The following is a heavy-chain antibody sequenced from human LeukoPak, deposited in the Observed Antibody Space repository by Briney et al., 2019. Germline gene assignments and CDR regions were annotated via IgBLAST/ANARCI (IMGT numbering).Heavy chain of an antibody. V-gene: IGHV1-18*01. CDR2: ISTYNGNT. J-gene: IGHJ4*02. CDR3: AKATCTGGNCYRGGFDY. CDR1: GYTFTTYG. Sequence: ASVKVSCRASGYTFTTYGISWVRQAPGQGLEWMGWISTYNGNTNYPEKFQGRVTMTTDTYTSTAHMDLRNLRSDDTAVYYCAKATCTGGNCYRGGFDYWGQGTLVTVSS. D-gene: IGHD2-15*01.